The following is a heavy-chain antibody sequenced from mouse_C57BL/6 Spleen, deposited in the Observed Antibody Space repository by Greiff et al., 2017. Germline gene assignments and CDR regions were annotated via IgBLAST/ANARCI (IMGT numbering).Heavy chain of an antibody. J-gene: IGHJ1*03. V-gene: IGHV5-4*01. Sequence: EVKLMESGGGLVKPGGSLKLSCAASGFTFSSYAMSWVRQTPEKRLEWVATISDGGSYTYYPDNVKGRFTISRDNAKNNLYLQMSHLKSEDTAMYYCARDQGDYYGSSYRYFDVWGTVTTVTVSS. CDR1: GFTFSSYA. D-gene: IGHD1-1*01. CDR2: ISDGGSYT. CDR3: ARDQGDYYGSSYRYFDV.